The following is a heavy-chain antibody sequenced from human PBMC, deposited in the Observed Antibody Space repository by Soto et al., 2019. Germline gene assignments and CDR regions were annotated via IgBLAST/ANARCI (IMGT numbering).Heavy chain of an antibody. V-gene: IGHV3-23*01. D-gene: IGHD1-1*01. CDR3: VKDNNWDDPG. CDR2: ISDNSDTT. Sequence: EVQLLESGGGLVQPGGSVRLSCVASGFTFRNNGMTWVRQAPGKGLEWVSIISDNSDTTWYADSVKGRFTVSRDNSKNTLYLQMNSLRAEDTAIYYCVKDNNWDDPGWGQGTLVIVSS. CDR1: GFTFRNNG. J-gene: IGHJ4*02.